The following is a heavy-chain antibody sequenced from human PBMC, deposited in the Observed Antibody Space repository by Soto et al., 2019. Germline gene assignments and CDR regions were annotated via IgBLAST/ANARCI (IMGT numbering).Heavy chain of an antibody. CDR2: IHPGDSDT. D-gene: IGHD2-15*01. CDR3: ARTPGPEVAASLEYYYFSGMDV. Sequence: GESLKISCEASGYSFTSYWIGWVRQMPGKGLEWMGIIHPGDSDTQYSPSFQGQVTISVDKSITTAYLQWSSLKASDTAMYYCARTPGPEVAASLEYYYFSGMDVWGQGTTVTVS. V-gene: IGHV5-51*01. CDR1: GYSFTSYW. J-gene: IGHJ6*02.